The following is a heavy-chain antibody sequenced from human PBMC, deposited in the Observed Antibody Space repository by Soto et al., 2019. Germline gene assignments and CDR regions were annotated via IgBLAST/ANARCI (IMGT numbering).Heavy chain of an antibody. Sequence: GGSLRLSCAASGSTFINAWMSWVRQAPGKGLEWVGRIKSKTDGGTTDYAAPVKGRFTISRDDSKNTLYLQMNSLKTEDTAVYYCTTAASIAARPARGYGMDVWGQGTTVTVSS. V-gene: IGHV3-15*01. J-gene: IGHJ6*02. CDR1: GSTFINAW. D-gene: IGHD6-6*01. CDR3: TTAASIAARPARGYGMDV. CDR2: IKSKTDGGTT.